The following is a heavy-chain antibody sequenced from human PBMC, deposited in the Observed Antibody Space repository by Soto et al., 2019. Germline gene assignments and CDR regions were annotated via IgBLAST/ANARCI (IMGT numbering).Heavy chain of an antibody. J-gene: IGHJ6*02. Sequence: SLSTSGMCVSWIRQPPGKALEWLARIDWDDDKYYSTSLKTRLTISKDTSKNQVVLTMTNMDPVDTATYYCARTAYSKAAAGTSHYYYGMDVWGQGTTVTV. CDR2: IDWDDDK. CDR1: SLSTSGMC. D-gene: IGHD6-13*01. V-gene: IGHV2-70*11. CDR3: ARTAYSKAAAGTSHYYYGMDV.